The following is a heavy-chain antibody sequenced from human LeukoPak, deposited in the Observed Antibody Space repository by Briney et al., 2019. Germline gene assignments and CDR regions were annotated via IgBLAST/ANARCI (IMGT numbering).Heavy chain of an antibody. Sequence: SETLSRSCTVSGGSISSSSYYWGWIRQPPGKGLEWIGSIYYSGSTYYNPSLKSRVTMSVDTSKNQFSLKVSSVTAADTAVYYCARVFDSGSQAYFYYMDVWGKGTTVTIFS. D-gene: IGHD3-10*01. V-gene: IGHV4-39*07. CDR1: GGSISSSSYY. J-gene: IGHJ6*03. CDR3: ARVFDSGSQAYFYYMDV. CDR2: IYYSGST.